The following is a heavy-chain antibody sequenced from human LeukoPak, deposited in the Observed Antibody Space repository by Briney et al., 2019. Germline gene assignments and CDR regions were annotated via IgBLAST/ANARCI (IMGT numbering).Heavy chain of an antibody. V-gene: IGHV3-23*01. CDR2: ISGSGGST. Sequence: GGSLRLSCAASGFTFSSYAMNWVRQAPGKGLEWVSAISGSGGSTYYADSVKGRFTISRDNSKNTLYLQMNSLRAEDTAVYYCANAIYYYYGMDVWGKGTTVTVSS. J-gene: IGHJ6*04. D-gene: IGHD2-2*01. CDR3: ANAIYYYYGMDV. CDR1: GFTFSSYA.